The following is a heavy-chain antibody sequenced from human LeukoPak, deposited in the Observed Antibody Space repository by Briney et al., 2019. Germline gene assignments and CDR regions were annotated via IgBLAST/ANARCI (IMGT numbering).Heavy chain of an antibody. J-gene: IGHJ3*01. CDR2: ISGSGGTT. CDR3: AKERADWKLHTFDF. Sequence: GGSLRLSCAASGLTFSSYAMSWVRQAPGKGLEWVSGISGSGGTTYYADSVKGRFTISRDNSKNTLYLQMNSLRAEDTAVYYCAKERADWKLHTFDFWGQGTMVTVSS. D-gene: IGHD2-15*01. CDR1: GLTFSSYA. V-gene: IGHV3-23*01.